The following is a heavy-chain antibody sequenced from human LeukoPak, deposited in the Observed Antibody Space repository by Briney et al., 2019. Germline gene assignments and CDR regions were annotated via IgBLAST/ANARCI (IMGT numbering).Heavy chain of an antibody. Sequence: GGSLRLSCTASGFTFSSYAMSWVRQAPGKGLERVSAISGSGGSAYYADSVKGRFTISRDNSKNTLYLQMNSLRAEDTAVYYCAKDSGMGWLQPYYFDYWGQGTLVTVSS. CDR1: GFTFSSYA. CDR3: AKDSGMGWLQPYYFDY. D-gene: IGHD5-24*01. J-gene: IGHJ4*02. CDR2: ISGSGGSA. V-gene: IGHV3-23*01.